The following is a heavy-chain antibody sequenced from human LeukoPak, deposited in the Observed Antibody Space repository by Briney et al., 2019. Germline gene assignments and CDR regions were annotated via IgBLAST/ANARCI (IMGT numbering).Heavy chain of an antibody. D-gene: IGHD3-10*01. CDR2: IYYSGST. V-gene: IGHV4-39*01. J-gene: IGHJ4*02. CDR1: GGSISSSSYY. CDR3: ARHYGSGSYHPYFDY. Sequence: SETLSLTCTVSGGSISSSSYYWGWIRQPPGKGLEWIGSIYYSGSTYYNPSLKSRVTISVDTSKNQFSLKLSSVTAAGTAVYYCARHYGSGSYHPYFDYWGQGTLVTVSS.